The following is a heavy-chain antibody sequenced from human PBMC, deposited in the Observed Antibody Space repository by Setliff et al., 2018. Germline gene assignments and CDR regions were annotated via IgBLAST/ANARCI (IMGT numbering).Heavy chain of an antibody. J-gene: IGHJ4*02. CDR2: IWYDGSNK. Sequence: GGSLRLSCAASGFTFSSYGMHWVRQAPGKGLEWVAVIWYDGSNKYYADSVKGRFTISRDNSKSTLYLQMNSLRAEDTAVYYCAKAGSGWYGLGDYWGQGTLVTVSS. CDR1: GFTFSSYG. V-gene: IGHV3-33*06. CDR3: AKAGSGWYGLGDY. D-gene: IGHD6-19*01.